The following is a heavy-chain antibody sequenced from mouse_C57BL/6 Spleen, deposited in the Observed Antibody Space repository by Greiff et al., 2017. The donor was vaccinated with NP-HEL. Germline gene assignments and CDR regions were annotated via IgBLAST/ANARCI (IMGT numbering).Heavy chain of an antibody. V-gene: IGHV5-6*01. CDR2: ISSGGSYT. J-gene: IGHJ4*01. CDR1: GFTFSSYG. CDR3: ARHGADY. Sequence: EVMLVESGGDLVKPRGSLKLSCAASGFTFSSYGMSWVRQTPDKRLEWVATISSGGSYTYYPDSVKGRFTISRDNAKNTLYLQMSSLKSEDTAMYYCARHGADYWGQGTSVTVSS.